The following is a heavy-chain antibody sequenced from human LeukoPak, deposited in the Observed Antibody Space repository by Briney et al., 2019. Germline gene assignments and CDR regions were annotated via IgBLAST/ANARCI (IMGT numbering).Heavy chain of an antibody. J-gene: IGHJ5*02. CDR1: GYTFTSYG. Sequence: ASVKVSCKASGYTFTSYGISCVRQAPGQGLEWMGWISAYNGNTNYAQKLQGRVTMTTDTYTSTAYMELRSLRSDDTAVYYCARDRYYYGSGSSQNWFDPWGQGTLVTVSS. CDR2: ISAYNGNT. D-gene: IGHD3-10*01. V-gene: IGHV1-18*01. CDR3: ARDRYYYGSGSSQNWFDP.